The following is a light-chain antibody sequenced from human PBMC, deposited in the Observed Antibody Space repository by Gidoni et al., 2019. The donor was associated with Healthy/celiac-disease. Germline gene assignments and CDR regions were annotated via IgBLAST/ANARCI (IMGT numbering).Light chain of an antibody. Sequence: SSELTQDPAVPVALGQTVRITCQGDSLRSYYASWYQQKPGQAPVLLIYGKNNRPSGIPDRFSGSSSGNTASLTITGAQAEDEADYYCNSRDSSGNLWVFGGGTKLTVL. V-gene: IGLV3-19*01. CDR3: NSRDSSGNLWV. CDR1: SLRSYY. J-gene: IGLJ3*02. CDR2: GKN.